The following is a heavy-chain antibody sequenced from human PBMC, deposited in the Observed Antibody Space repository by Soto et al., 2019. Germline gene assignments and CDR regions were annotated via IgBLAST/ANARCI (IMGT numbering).Heavy chain of an antibody. CDR1: GYTFVDHY. Sequence: GASVKVACKSSGYTFVDHYLYWGRQAPEQGLEWMGWIKPRNGDKKYAQKSQGRVTMIRDTIINTTYMHLSALTSDDTAVYYCARGEGTRIEVMDVCDPEST. CDR3: ARGEGTRIEVMDV. CDR2: IKPRNGDK. J-gene: IGHJ6*02. V-gene: IGHV1-2*02.